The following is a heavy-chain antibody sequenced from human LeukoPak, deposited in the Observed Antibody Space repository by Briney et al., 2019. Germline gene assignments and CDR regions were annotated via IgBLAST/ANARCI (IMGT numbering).Heavy chain of an antibody. CDR2: ISSSSSYI. V-gene: IGHV3-21*01. CDR1: GFTFDDYA. CDR3: ARKVAVADTSDDAFDI. Sequence: PGRSLRLSCAASGFTFDDYAMHWVRQAPGKGLEWVSSISSSSSYIYYADSVKGRFTISRDNAKNSLYLQMNSLRAEDTAVYYCARKVAVADTSDDAFDIWGQGTMVTVSS. J-gene: IGHJ3*02. D-gene: IGHD6-19*01.